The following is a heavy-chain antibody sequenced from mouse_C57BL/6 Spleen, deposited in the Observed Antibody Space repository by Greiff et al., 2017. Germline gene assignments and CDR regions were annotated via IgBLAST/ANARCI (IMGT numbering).Heavy chain of an antibody. CDR1: GFTFTDYY. CDR3: ARYDYDALAY. Sequence: DVKLVESGGGLVQPGGSLSLSCAASGFTFTDYYMSWVRQPPGKALEWLGFIRNKANGYTTEYSASVKGRFTISRDNSQSILYLQMNALRAEDSATYYCARYDYDALAYWGQGTLVTVSA. CDR2: IRNKANGYTT. J-gene: IGHJ3*01. D-gene: IGHD2-4*01. V-gene: IGHV7-3*01.